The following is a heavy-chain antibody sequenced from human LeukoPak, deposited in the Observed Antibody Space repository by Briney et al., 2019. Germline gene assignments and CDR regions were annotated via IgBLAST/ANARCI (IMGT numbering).Heavy chain of an antibody. V-gene: IGHV3-48*01. J-gene: IGHJ4*02. Sequence: PGGSLRLSCAASGFTFSSYSMNWVRQAPGKGLEWVSYISSSSSTIYYADSVKGRFTISRDNAKNSLYLQMNSLRAEDTAVYYCARDPHFSASGDTATVSALNFDYWGQGTLVTVSS. D-gene: IGHD5-18*01. CDR1: GFTFSSYS. CDR3: ARDPHFSASGDTATVSALNFDY. CDR2: ISSSSSTI.